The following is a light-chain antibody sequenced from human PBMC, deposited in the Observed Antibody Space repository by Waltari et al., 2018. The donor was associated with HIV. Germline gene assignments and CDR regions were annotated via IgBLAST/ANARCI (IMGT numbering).Light chain of an antibody. J-gene: IGKJ4*01. CDR1: QSIYFH. CDR3: QHRSSWPPT. CDR2: DSS. Sequence: DIVLTQSPATLSLSRGPRATLSCRASQSIYFHLRWYQLKPGQPPRLLVSDSSKRVTDIPARFSGSGSGANFTLTISSLEPEDFAVYYCQHRSSWPPTFGGGTRIEI. V-gene: IGKV3-11*01.